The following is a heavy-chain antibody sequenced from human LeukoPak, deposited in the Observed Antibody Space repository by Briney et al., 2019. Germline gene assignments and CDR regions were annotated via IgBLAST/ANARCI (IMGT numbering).Heavy chain of an antibody. CDR2: ISGSGGST. CDR3: AKDRDSSGWYNYYYYYGMDA. J-gene: IGHJ6*02. CDR1: GFTFSSYA. D-gene: IGHD6-19*01. V-gene: IGHV3-23*01. Sequence: GGSLRLSCAASGFTFSSYAMSWVRQAPGKGLEWVSAISGSGGSTYYADSVKGRFTISRDNSKNTLYLQMNSLRAEDTAVYYCAKDRDSSGWYNYYYYYGMDAWGQGTTVTVSS.